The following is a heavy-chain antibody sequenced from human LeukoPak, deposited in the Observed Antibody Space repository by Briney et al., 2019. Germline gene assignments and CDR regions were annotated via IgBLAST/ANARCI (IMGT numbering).Heavy chain of an antibody. Sequence: SETLSLTCAVYGGSFGGYDWSWIRQPPGKGLEWIGEINHSGSTNYNPSLKSRVTISVDTSKNQFSLKLSSVTAADTAVYYCASPIYGDYTENGFDIWGQGTMVTVSS. CDR2: INHSGST. CDR3: ASPIYGDYTENGFDI. V-gene: IGHV4-34*01. J-gene: IGHJ3*02. CDR1: GGSFGGYD. D-gene: IGHD4-17*01.